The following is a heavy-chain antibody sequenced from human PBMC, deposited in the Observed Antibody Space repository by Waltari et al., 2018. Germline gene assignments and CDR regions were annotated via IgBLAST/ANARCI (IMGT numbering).Heavy chain of an antibody. J-gene: IGHJ6*02. V-gene: IGHV1-8*01. CDR1: GYPFTRYD. D-gene: IGHD3-10*01. Sequence: QVQLVQSGAEVKKPGASVKVSCTASGYPFTRYDITWVRKATAQGLEWMGWLNPNRGNTGDAQKFQGRVTMTRNTSISTAYMELSSLRSEDTAVYYCARWAYGSGTVYYYYGMDVWGQGTTVTVSS. CDR2: LNPNRGNT. CDR3: ARWAYGSGTVYYYYGMDV.